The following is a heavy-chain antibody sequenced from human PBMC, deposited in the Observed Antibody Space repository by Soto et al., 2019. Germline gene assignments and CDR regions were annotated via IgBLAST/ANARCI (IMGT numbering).Heavy chain of an antibody. V-gene: IGHV3-73*02. J-gene: IGHJ4*02. CDR2: IRSKVNTYAT. CDR3: TRRRDWTAMDPLDY. CDR1: GFTFSDSA. D-gene: IGHD5-18*01. Sequence: EVQLVESGGGLVQPGGSLKLSCVASGFTFSDSAMHWVRQASGKGLEWVGRIRSKVNTYATAYAASVKGRFTISRDDSMNTAYLQMNSLKTEDTAVYYCTRRRDWTAMDPLDYWGQRTLVTVSS.